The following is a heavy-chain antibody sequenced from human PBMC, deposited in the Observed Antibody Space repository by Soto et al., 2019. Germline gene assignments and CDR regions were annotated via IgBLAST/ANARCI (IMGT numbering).Heavy chain of an antibody. CDR2: IRGSGYST. Sequence: EVQLLESGEGLVQIGGSLRLSCAASGFTFSNYAMSWVRQAPGKGLEWVSGIRGSGYSTNYADSVKGRFTISRDNSKQTLYLQMNSRRAEDTAVYFCAKAPCQGACIMLTVGGASLDCCGQGTLGTVS. CDR3: AKAPCQGACIMLTVGGASLDC. CDR1: GFTFSNYA. D-gene: IGHD3-16*01. V-gene: IGHV3-23*01. J-gene: IGHJ4*02.